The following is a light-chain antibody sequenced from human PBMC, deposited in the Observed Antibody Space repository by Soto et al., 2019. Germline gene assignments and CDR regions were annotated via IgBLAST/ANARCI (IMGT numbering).Light chain of an antibody. CDR3: QQYGGSPPFT. CDR2: GAS. V-gene: IGKV3-20*01. J-gene: IGKJ3*01. CDR1: QSVSSSL. Sequence: EIVLTQSPCTLSLSPGERATLSCRASQSVSSSLLAWYQQKPGQPPRLLMYGASSRATGIPDRFSGSGSETEFTLTISRLEPEDFAVYYCQQYGGSPPFTFGPGTKVDI.